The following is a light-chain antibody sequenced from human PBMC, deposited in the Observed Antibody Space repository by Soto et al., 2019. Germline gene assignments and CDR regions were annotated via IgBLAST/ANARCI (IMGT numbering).Light chain of an antibody. CDR1: SSDVGGYNY. J-gene: IGLJ1*01. Sequence: QSALTQPPSASGSPGQSVTISCTGTSSDVGGYNYVSWYQQHPGKAPKLMIYEVSKRPSGVPDRFSGSKSGNTASLTVSGLQAEDEADYYCSYYAGSNILDVFGTGTKLTVL. V-gene: IGLV2-8*01. CDR2: EVS. CDR3: SYYAGSNILDV.